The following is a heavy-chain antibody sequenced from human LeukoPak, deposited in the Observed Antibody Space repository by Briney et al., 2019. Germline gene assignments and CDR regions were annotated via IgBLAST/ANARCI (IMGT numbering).Heavy chain of an antibody. CDR1: GFTFSSYG. CDR2: IRYDGSKK. D-gene: IGHD3-10*01. Sequence: GGSLRLSCAAAGFTFSSYGMQWVRQAPGKGLEWGAFIRYDGSKKYYADSVKGRFTISRDNSKNTLYLQMNSLRAEDTAVYYCAKEESPLRYWGQGTLVTVSS. J-gene: IGHJ4*02. CDR3: AKEESPLRY. V-gene: IGHV3-30*02.